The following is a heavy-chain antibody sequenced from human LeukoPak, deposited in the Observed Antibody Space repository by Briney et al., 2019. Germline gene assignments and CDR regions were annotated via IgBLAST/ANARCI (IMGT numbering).Heavy chain of an antibody. CDR2: IIPIFGTA. Sequence: GASVKVSCKASGGTFSSYAISWVRQAPGQGLEWMGGIIPIFGTANYAQKFQGRVTITADESTSTAYMELSSLRSEDTAVYYCARDERRCSGGNCYLRGAGYWGQGTLVTVSS. CDR1: GGTFSSYA. J-gene: IGHJ4*02. V-gene: IGHV1-69*13. D-gene: IGHD2-15*01. CDR3: ARDERRCSGGNCYLRGAGY.